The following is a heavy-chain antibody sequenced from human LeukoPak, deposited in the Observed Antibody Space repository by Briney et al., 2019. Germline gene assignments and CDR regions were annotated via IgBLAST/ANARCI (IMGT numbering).Heavy chain of an antibody. CDR3: ARDEALLSSSSYYYYYYMDV. CDR2: ISSSGITI. V-gene: IGHV3-11*01. J-gene: IGHJ6*03. Sequence: GGSLRLSCAASGFTFSDYYMTWIRQAPGKGLEWVSYISSSGITIYYADSVKGRFTISRDNAKKSLYLEMNSLRAEDTAVYYCARDEALLSSSSYYYYYYMDVWGKGTTVTVSS. D-gene: IGHD6-6*01. CDR1: GFTFSDYY.